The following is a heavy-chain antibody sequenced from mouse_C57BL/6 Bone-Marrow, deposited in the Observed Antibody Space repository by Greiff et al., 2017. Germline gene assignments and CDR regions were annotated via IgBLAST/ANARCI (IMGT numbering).Heavy chain of an antibody. CDR1: GYTFTSYW. J-gene: IGHJ2*01. Sequence: QVQLQQSGAELVMPGASVKLSCKASGYTFTSYWMHWVKQRPGQGLEWIGEIDPSDSYTNYNQKFKGKSTLTVDKSSSTAYMQLSSLTSEDSAVYYCARCYYYGSPLFDYWGQGTTLTVSS. V-gene: IGHV1-69*01. CDR2: IDPSDSYT. D-gene: IGHD1-1*01. CDR3: ARCYYYGSPLFDY.